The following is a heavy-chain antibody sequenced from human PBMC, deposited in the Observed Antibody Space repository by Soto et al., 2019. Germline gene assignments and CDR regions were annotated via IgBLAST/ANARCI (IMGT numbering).Heavy chain of an antibody. CDR1: GGSISSGGYY. Sequence: QVQLQESGPGLVKPSQTLSLTCTVSGGSISSGGYYWSWIRQHPGKGLEWIGYIYYSGATYYNPSLKGRVTVSVDTSKNQSSLKLSSVTAAHTAVYYCTKRQLGYRSGGSCYPAELRRYYYRMDVRGQGTTVTDSS. CDR2: IYYSGAT. V-gene: IGHV4-31*03. D-gene: IGHD2-15*01. CDR3: TKRQLGYRSGGSCYPAELRRYYYRMDV. J-gene: IGHJ6*02.